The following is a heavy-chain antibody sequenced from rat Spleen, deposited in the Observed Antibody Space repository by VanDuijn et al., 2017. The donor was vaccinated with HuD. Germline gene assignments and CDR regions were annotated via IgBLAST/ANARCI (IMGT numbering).Heavy chain of an antibody. CDR1: GFTFSDYG. CDR2: ISSDGGRT. CDR3: AKGVTMMDA. J-gene: IGHJ4*01. V-gene: IGHV5-20*01. Sequence: ELQLVESGGGLVQPGRSMKLSCAASGFTFSDYGMAWVLQAPTKGLEWVASISSDGGRTYYRDSVKGRFTISRDNAENTLYLQMGSLRSEDTATYYCAKGVTMMDAWGQGASVTVSS. D-gene: IGHD1-12*01.